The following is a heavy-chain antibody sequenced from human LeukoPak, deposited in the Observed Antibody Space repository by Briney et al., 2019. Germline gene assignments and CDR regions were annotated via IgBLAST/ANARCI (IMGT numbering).Heavy chain of an antibody. CDR2: IIPIFGTA. J-gene: IGHJ4*02. CDR1: GGTFSSYA. V-gene: IGHV1-69*05. Sequence: SAKVSCKASGGTFSSYAISWVRQAPGQGLEWMGGIIPIFGTANYAQKFQGRVTITTDESTSTAYMELSSLRSEDTAVYYCARGNGYYGSGSHRVAYFDYWGQGTLVTVSS. CDR3: ARGNGYYGSGSHRVAYFDY. D-gene: IGHD3-10*01.